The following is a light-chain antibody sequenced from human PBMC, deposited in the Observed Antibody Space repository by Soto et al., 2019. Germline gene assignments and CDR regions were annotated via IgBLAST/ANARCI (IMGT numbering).Light chain of an antibody. J-gene: IGKJ5*01. CDR3: QYYDLLPT. V-gene: IGKV3-20*01. CDR2: GVS. Sequence: IVLTQSPGTLSLSPGERDTLSCRASESVTSGHLAWYQQKPGQAPRLLMYGVSARATGTPDRFSGSGSGTDFTLTISRLEPEDFAVYSCQYYDLLPTFGPGTRLEIK. CDR1: ESVTSGH.